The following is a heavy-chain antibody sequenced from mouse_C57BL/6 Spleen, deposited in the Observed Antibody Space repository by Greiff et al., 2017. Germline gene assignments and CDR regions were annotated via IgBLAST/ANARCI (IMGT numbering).Heavy chain of an antibody. V-gene: IGHV3-6*01. J-gene: IGHJ4*01. CDR2: ISYDGSN. CDR3: AREEGTTVVAPYAMDY. D-gene: IGHD1-1*01. Sequence: EVQVVESGPGLVKPSQSLSLTCSVTGYSITSGYYWNWIRQFPGNKLEWMGYISYDGSNNYNPSLKHRISITRDTSKNQFFLKLNSVTTEDTATYYCAREEGTTVVAPYAMDYWGQGTSVTVSS. CDR1: GYSITSGYY.